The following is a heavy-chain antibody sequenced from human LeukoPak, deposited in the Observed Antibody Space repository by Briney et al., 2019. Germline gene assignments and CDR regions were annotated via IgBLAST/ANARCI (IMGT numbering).Heavy chain of an antibody. CDR3: ARSYYGSGSYYNGAFDY. J-gene: IGHJ4*02. CDR1: GGTFSSYA. Sequence: SVKVSCKASGGTFSSYAISWVRQAPGQGLEWMGRIIPILGIANYAQKFQGRVTITADKSTSTAYMELSSLRSEDTAVYYCARSYYGSGSYYNGAFDYWGQGTLVTVSS. CDR2: IIPILGIA. D-gene: IGHD3-10*01. V-gene: IGHV1-69*04.